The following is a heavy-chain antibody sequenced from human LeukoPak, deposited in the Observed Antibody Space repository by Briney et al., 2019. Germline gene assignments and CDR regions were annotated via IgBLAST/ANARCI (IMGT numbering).Heavy chain of an antibody. J-gene: IGHJ4*02. CDR2: IYSGDST. D-gene: IGHD5-18*01. V-gene: IGHV3-66*01. CDR1: GFTVSSNY. CDR3: ARDRDTAAFDY. Sequence: GGSLRLSCAASGFTVSSNYMSWVRQAPGKGLEWVSVIYSGDSTYYADSVKGRFTISRDNSKNTLYLQMNSLRAEDTAVYYCARDRDTAAFDYWGQGTLVTVSS.